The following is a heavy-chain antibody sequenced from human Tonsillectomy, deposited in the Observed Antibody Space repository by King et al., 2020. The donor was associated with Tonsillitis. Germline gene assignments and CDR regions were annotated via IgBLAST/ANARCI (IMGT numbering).Heavy chain of an antibody. V-gene: IGHV3-49*05. D-gene: IGHD2-8*01. J-gene: IGHJ4*02. CDR1: GFTFGDYA. CDR3: TRVLTNHCTNGVCYPDFDY. CDR2: IRSKAYGGTT. Sequence: DVQLVESGGGLVKPGRSLRLSCRASGFTFGDYAMSWFRQAPGKGLEWVGFIRSKAYGGTTEYAASVKGRFTISRDDSKSIAYLQMNSLKTEDTAVYYCTRVLTNHCTNGVCYPDFDYWGQGTLVTVSS.